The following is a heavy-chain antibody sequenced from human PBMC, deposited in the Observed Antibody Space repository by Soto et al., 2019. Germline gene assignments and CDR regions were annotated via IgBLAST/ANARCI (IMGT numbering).Heavy chain of an antibody. CDR2: IYGSGGRT. CDR1: GFIFRTYT. Sequence: VGSLRLSCAVSGFIFRTYTMNCVRQAPGKGLEWVSGIYGSGGRTYYADSVKGRFTISRDNSKNTLYVQMNSLRAEDTAVYYCAKAISGYNPPIDHWGQGTRVTVS. D-gene: IGHD1-20*01. V-gene: IGHV3-23*01. J-gene: IGHJ4*02. CDR3: AKAISGYNPPIDH.